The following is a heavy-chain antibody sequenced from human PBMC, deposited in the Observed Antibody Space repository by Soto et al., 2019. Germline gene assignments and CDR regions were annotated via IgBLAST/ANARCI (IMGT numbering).Heavy chain of an antibody. CDR2: SIPILGTA. CDR3: ARDTGLAVAINYYYYYGMDV. D-gene: IGHD6-19*01. J-gene: IGHJ6*02. Sequence: QVQLVQSGAEVKKPGSSVKVSCKASGGTFSSYAISWVRQAPGQGLELMGGSIPILGTANYSQKFQGRVTLTADESTSTAYMELRSLRSEDTAVSYCARDTGLAVAINYYYYYGMDVWGQGTTVTVSS. V-gene: IGHV1-69*01. CDR1: GGTFSSYA.